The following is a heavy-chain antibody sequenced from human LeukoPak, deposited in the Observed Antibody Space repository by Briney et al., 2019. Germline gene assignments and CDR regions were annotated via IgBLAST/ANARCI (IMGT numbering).Heavy chain of an antibody. Sequence: GGSLRLSCAASGFTFNGFEMNWVRQAPGKGLEWVSQISSSGETIYYADSVKGRFTISRDNAKNSLYLQMNSLRAEDTAVYYCVRFCACTSSFCSSGAWVTFDYWGQGTLVTVSS. J-gene: IGHJ4*02. V-gene: IGHV3-48*03. CDR3: VRFCACTSSFCSSGAWVTFDY. CDR2: ISSSGETI. D-gene: IGHD3-3*02. CDR1: GFTFNGFE.